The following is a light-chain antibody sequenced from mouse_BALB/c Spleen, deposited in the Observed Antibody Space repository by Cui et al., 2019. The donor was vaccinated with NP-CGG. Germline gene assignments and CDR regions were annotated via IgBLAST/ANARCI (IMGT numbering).Light chain of an antibody. CDR3: ALWYSNHWV. J-gene: IGLJ1*01. V-gene: IGLV1*01. CDR2: GTK. CDR1: TGAVTTSNY. Sequence: QAVVTQESALTTSPGETVTLTCRSSTGAVTTSNYANWVQEKPVHLFTGLIVGTKNRVPGVPARFSGSLIGDKAALTITGAQTEDEAIYFCALWYSNHWVFGGGTKLTVL.